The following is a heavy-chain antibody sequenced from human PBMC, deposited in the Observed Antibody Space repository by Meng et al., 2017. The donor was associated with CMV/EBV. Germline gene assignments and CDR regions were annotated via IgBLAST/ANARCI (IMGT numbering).Heavy chain of an antibody. J-gene: IGHJ3*02. CDR2: IYPGDSDT. Sequence: KVSCKGSGYSFTSYWIGWVRQMRGKGLEWMGIIYPGDSDTRYSPSFQGQVTISADKSISTAYLQWSSLKASDTAMYYCARRMGYCSSTSCYGVADAFDIWGQGTMVTVSS. CDR1: GYSFTSYW. D-gene: IGHD2-2*01. CDR3: ARRMGYCSSTSCYGVADAFDI. V-gene: IGHV5-51*01.